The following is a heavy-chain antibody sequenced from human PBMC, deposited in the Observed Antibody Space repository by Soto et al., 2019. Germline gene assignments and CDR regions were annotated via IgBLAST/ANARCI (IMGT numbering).Heavy chain of an antibody. D-gene: IGHD6-6*01. Sequence: ASVKVFCKASGYTFTGYYMHWVRQAPGQGLEWMGWINPNSGGTNYAQKFQGRVTMTRDTSISTAYMELSRLRSDDTAVYYCARDAARGYNWFDPWGQGTLVTVSS. J-gene: IGHJ5*02. CDR1: GYTFTGYY. CDR3: ARDAARGYNWFDP. V-gene: IGHV1-2*02. CDR2: INPNSGGT.